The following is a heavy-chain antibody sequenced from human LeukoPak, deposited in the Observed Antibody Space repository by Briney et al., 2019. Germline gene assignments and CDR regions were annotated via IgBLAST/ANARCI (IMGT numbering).Heavy chain of an antibody. CDR2: IYYSGST. CDR1: GGSISSHY. V-gene: IGHV4-59*11. J-gene: IGHJ6*02. D-gene: IGHD2/OR15-2a*01. Sequence: PSETLSLTCTVSGGSISSHYWSWIRQPPGKGLEWIGYIYYSGSTNYNPSLKSRVTISVDTSKNQFSLKLSSVTAADTAVYYCARHDPVGHFLRGMDVWGQGTTVTVSS. CDR3: ARHDPVGHFLRGMDV.